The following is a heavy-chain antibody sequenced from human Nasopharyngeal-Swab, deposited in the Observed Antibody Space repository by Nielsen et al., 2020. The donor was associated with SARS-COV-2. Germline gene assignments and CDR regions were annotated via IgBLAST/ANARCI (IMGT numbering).Heavy chain of an antibody. V-gene: IGHV3-7*01. Sequence: GESLKISCAASGFTFSNYWMTWVRQAPGKGLEWVANIEEDGNEKYYLEPVKGRFTISRDNAKNSLYLQMNSLRADDTAVYYCARGWASLDSWGQGTLVTVSS. CDR1: GFTFSNYW. CDR2: IEEDGNEK. D-gene: IGHD6-13*01. CDR3: ARGWASLDS. J-gene: IGHJ4*02.